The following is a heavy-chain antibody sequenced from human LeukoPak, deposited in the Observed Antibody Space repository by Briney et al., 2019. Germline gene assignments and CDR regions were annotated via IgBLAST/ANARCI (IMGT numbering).Heavy chain of an antibody. CDR2: INHSGDT. D-gene: IGHD2-15*01. CDR3: ARGGMVVAVADAMGSVSNWFDP. J-gene: IGHJ5*02. V-gene: IGHV4-34*01. CDR1: GGSFSGYY. Sequence: SETLSLTCAVYGGSFSGYYWSWIRQPPGKGLEWIGEINHSGDTNYNPSLKSRVTISVDTSKNQFSLKLSSVTAADTAVYYCARGGMVVAVADAMGSVSNWFDPWGQGTLVTVSS.